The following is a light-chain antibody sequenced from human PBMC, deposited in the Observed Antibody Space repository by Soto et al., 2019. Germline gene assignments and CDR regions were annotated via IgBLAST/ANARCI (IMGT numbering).Light chain of an antibody. J-gene: IGKJ4*01. CDR1: QNISVW. CDR3: LQHNSYPLT. Sequence: DIPMTQSPSTLSASVGDGVTITCRASQNISVWLAWFQQKPGKVPKRLIYGAANLQSGVPSRFSGSGSGTEFTLTISSLQPEDFATYFCLQHNSYPLTFGGGTKVEIK. CDR2: GAA. V-gene: IGKV1-5*01.